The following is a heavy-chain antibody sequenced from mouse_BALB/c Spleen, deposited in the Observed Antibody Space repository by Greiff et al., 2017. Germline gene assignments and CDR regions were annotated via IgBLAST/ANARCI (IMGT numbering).Heavy chain of an antibody. CDR2: INPSTGYT. CDR1: GYTFTSYW. J-gene: IGHJ2*01. Sequence: QVQLKESGAELAKPGASVKMSCKASGYTFTSYWMHWVKQRPGQGLEWIGYINPSTGYTEYNQKFKDKATLTADKSSSTAYMQLSSLTSEDSAVYYCARKAFDYWGQGTTLTVSS. V-gene: IGHV1-7*01. D-gene: IGHD3-2*02. CDR3: ARKAFDY.